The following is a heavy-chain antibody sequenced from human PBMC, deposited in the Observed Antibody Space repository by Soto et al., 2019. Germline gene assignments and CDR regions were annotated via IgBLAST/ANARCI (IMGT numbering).Heavy chain of an antibody. Sequence: GGSLRLSCAASGFTFSSYGMHWVRQAPGKGLEWVAVIWYDGSNKYYADSVKGRFTISRDNSKNRLYLQMNSLRAEDTAVYYCARDPRAGYYYDSPFSIVRGGSGIKGFPQGKYGMDVWGQGTTVTVSS. CDR1: GFTFSSYG. J-gene: IGHJ6*02. D-gene: IGHD3-22*01. V-gene: IGHV3-33*01. CDR3: ARDPRAGYYYDSPFSIVRGGSGIKGFPQGKYGMDV. CDR2: IWYDGSNK.